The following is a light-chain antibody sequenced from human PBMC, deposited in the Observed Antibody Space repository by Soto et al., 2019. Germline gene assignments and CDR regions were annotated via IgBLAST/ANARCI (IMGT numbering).Light chain of an antibody. CDR3: QQYGSSPYT. CDR1: QSVSSSY. CDR2: GAS. Sequence: EIVWTQSPGTLSLSPGERATLSCRASQSVSSSYLAWYQQKPGQAPRLLIYGASSRATGIPDRFSGSGSGTDFTLTISRLEPEDFAVYYCQQYGSSPYTFGLGTKVDIK. J-gene: IGKJ2*01. V-gene: IGKV3-20*01.